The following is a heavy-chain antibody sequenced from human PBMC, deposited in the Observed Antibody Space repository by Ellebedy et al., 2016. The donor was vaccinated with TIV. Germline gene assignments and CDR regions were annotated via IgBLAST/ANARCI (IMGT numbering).Heavy chain of an antibody. D-gene: IGHD4-23*01. CDR3: ARDGAGRWDY. Sequence: MPSETLSLTCSVSGSSISSGYYWGWIRQPPGRGLKWIGSMFHSGSTYYSPSLKSRVTISVDTSKNQLSLRLSSVTAADTAVYYCARDGAGRWDYWGQGTLVTVSS. V-gene: IGHV4-38-2*02. J-gene: IGHJ4*02. CDR2: MFHSGST. CDR1: GSSISSGYY.